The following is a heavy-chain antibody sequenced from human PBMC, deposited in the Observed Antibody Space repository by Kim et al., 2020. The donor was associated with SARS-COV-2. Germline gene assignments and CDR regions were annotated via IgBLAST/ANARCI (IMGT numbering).Heavy chain of an antibody. Sequence: AQKFQGGVTITADKSTSTAYMELSSLRSEDTAVYYCARPVTIFPLYGMDVWGQGTTVTVSS. J-gene: IGHJ6*02. CDR3: ARPVTIFPLYGMDV. D-gene: IGHD3-9*01. V-gene: IGHV1-69*02.